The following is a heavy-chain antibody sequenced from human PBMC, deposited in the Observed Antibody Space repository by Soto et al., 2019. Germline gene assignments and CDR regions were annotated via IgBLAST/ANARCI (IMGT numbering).Heavy chain of an antibody. D-gene: IGHD1-26*01. CDR2: ISYDGSNK. Sequence: HPGGSLRLSCAASGFMFNTYGMHWVRQAPGKGLEWVAVISYDGSNKYYADSVKGRFTISRDNSKNTLYLQMNSLGAEDTAVYYCAKVLTPSYSGSYRGAFDIWGQGTMVTVS. V-gene: IGHV3-30*18. J-gene: IGHJ3*02. CDR1: GFMFNTYG. CDR3: AKVLTPSYSGSYRGAFDI.